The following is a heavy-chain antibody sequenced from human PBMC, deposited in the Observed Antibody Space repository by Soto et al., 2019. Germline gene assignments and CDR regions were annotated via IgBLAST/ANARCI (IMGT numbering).Heavy chain of an antibody. D-gene: IGHD6-13*01. CDR1: GGSISSGGYY. CDR3: ARERANSYSSSWHNWFDP. J-gene: IGHJ5*02. V-gene: IGHV4-31*03. Sequence: PSETLSLTCTVSGGSISSGGYYWSWIRQHPGKGLEWFGYIYYSGSTYYNPSLKSRVTISVDTSKNQFSLKLSSVTAADTAVYYCARERANSYSSSWHNWFDPWGQGTLVTVSS. CDR2: IYYSGST.